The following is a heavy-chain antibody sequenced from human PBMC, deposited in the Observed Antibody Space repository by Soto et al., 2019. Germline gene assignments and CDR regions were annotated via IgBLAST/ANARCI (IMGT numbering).Heavy chain of an antibody. Sequence: EVQLVESGGGLVKPGGSLRLSCVTSGITFSSYGMNWVRQAPGKGLEWVSSISYSTSHIYYADSVRGRFTISRDNAKNSLYLQMDLLRAEDTAMYYCAGHLASRYSDSWYKGWHVDYWGQGTLVTVSS. J-gene: IGHJ4*02. CDR3: AGHLASRYSDSWYKGWHVDY. CDR1: GITFSSYG. D-gene: IGHD1-26*01. V-gene: IGHV3-21*01. CDR2: ISYSTSHI.